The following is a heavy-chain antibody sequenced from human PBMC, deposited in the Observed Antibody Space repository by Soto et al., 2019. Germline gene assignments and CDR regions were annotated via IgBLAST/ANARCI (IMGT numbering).Heavy chain of an antibody. V-gene: IGHV4-59*08. CDR3: ARRYGSGFDF. CDR2: IYYSGST. Sequence: SETLSLTCTVAGGSISSYYWSWIRQPPGKGLEWIGYIYYSGSTNYNPSLKSRVTISVDTSKNQFSLKLSSVTAADTAVYYCARRYGSGFDFWGQGTLVTVSS. D-gene: IGHD6-19*01. J-gene: IGHJ4*02. CDR1: GGSISSYY.